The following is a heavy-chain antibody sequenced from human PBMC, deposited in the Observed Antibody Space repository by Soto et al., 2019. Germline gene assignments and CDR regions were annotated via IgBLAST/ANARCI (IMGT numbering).Heavy chain of an antibody. CDR3: ARGANSGYTGGSDP. Sequence: QVQLQESGPGLVKPSQTLSLTCTVSVDSLSSGGHYCTWIRQPPGKGLEWIGHIYYSGTTYYSPSLKRRIAMSLQASHNQFSLNLTSMTAADTAVYYCARGANSGYTGGSDPWGQGTLVTVSS. V-gene: IGHV4-31*03. CDR2: IYYSGTT. D-gene: IGHD5-12*01. J-gene: IGHJ5*02. CDR1: VDSLSSGGHY.